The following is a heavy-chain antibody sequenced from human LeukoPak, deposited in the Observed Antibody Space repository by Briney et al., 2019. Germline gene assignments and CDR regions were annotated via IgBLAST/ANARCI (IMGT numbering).Heavy chain of an antibody. D-gene: IGHD7-27*01. CDR1: GFTFSNYG. CDR3: ARDLNWETY. CDR2: ISGSGDSP. V-gene: IGHV3-23*01. Sequence: GGSLRLSCAASGFTFSNYGMSWVRQAPGKGLEWVSGISGSGDSPYYADSVKGRFTISRDNSKNTLHLQMNSLRAEDTAVYYCARDLNWETYWGQGTLVTVSS. J-gene: IGHJ4*02.